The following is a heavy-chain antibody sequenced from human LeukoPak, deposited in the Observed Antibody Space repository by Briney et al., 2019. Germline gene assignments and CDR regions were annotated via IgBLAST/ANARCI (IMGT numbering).Heavy chain of an antibody. CDR1: GVSISSYY. J-gene: IGHJ4*02. Sequence: SETLSLTCTVSGVSISSYYWSWIRQPPGKGLEWIGYIYYSGSTNYNPSLKSRVTISVDTSKNQFSLKLSSVTAADTAVYYCARHYHGSGSSFDYWGQGTLVTVSS. V-gene: IGHV4-59*08. CDR2: IYYSGST. D-gene: IGHD3-10*01. CDR3: ARHYHGSGSSFDY.